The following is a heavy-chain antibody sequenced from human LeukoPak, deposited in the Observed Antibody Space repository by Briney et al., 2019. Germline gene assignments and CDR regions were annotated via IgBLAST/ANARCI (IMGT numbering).Heavy chain of an antibody. CDR2: ISAYNGNT. Sequence: ASVKVSCKASGYTFTSYGISWVRQAPGQGLEWMGWISAYNGNTNYAQKLQGRVTMTTDTSTSTAYMELRSLRSDDTAVYYCASYDSSGYYPAYAFDIWGQGTMVTVSS. J-gene: IGHJ3*02. D-gene: IGHD3-22*01. CDR3: ASYDSSGYYPAYAFDI. CDR1: GYTFTSYG. V-gene: IGHV1-18*01.